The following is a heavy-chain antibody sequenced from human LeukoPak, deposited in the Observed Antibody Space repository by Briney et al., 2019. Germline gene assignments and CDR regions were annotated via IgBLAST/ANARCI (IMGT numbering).Heavy chain of an antibody. J-gene: IGHJ5*02. V-gene: IGHV4-59*08. Sequence: SQTLSLTCTVSGGSIRSYYWSWIRQPPGKGLEWIGYMYYSGSTNYNPSLKSRVTISVDTSKNQFSLKLSSVTAADTAVYYCARRFGDLWGQGTLVTVSS. D-gene: IGHD3-10*01. CDR1: GGSIRSYY. CDR2: MYYSGST. CDR3: ARRFGDL.